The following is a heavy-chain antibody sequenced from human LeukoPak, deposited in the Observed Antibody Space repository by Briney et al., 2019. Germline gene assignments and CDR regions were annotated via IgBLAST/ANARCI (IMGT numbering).Heavy chain of an antibody. D-gene: IGHD1-7*01. J-gene: IGHJ6*02. Sequence: KSGESLKISCKGSGYRFTDYWIGWVRQMPGKGLEWMGIIYPGDSDTRYSPSFQGQVTISAYKSINTAHLQWSSLKASDTAMYYCARGAAGTTPDYYYFGLDVRGQGTTVRVSS. CDR1: GYRFTDYW. CDR2: IYPGDSDT. CDR3: ARGAAGTTPDYYYFGLDV. V-gene: IGHV5-51*01.